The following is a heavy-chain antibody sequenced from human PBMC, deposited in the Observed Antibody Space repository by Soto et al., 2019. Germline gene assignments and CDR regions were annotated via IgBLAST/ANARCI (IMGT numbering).Heavy chain of an antibody. Sequence: HPGGSLRLSCAASGFTFSSYAMSWVRQAPGKGLEWVSAISGSGGSTYYADSVKGRFTISRDNSKNTLYLQMNSLRAEDTAVYYCAKDSDHYDSSGLDHPRNYYYYGMDVWGQGTTVTVSS. CDR2: ISGSGGST. CDR1: GFTFSSYA. CDR3: AKDSDHYDSSGLDHPRNYYYYGMDV. D-gene: IGHD3-22*01. J-gene: IGHJ6*02. V-gene: IGHV3-23*01.